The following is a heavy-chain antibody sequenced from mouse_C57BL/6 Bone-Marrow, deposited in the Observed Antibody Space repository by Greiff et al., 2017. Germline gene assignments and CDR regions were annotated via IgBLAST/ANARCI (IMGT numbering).Heavy chain of an antibody. Sequence: QVQLQQPGAELVMPGASVKLSCKASGYTFTSYWMHWVKQRPGQGLEWIGEIDPSDSYTNYNQKFKGKSTLTVDKSSSTAYMQLSSLTSEDSAVYYCAKRAGSSYPYYFDDWGQGTTLTVSS. CDR2: IDPSDSYT. CDR1: GYTFTSYW. D-gene: IGHD1-1*01. J-gene: IGHJ2*01. CDR3: AKRAGSSYPYYFDD. V-gene: IGHV1-69*01.